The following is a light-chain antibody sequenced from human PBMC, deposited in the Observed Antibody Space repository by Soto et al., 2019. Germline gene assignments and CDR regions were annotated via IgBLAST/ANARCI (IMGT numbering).Light chain of an antibody. Sequence: QSALTQPASMSGSPGQSTTISCTGTRSDIGTYNYLSWYQQHPGKAPRLVVSDVSNRPSGVSNRFSGSKSGNTASLTITGLQSEDEADYYCMSYTTTSSFVFGSGTKVTVL. J-gene: IGLJ1*01. CDR1: RSDIGTYNY. CDR2: DVS. V-gene: IGLV2-14*03. CDR3: MSYTTTSSFV.